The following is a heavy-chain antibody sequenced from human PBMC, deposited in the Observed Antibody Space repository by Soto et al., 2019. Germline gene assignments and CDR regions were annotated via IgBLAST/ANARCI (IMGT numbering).Heavy chain of an antibody. CDR1: GGSINTYY. Sequence: SETLSLTCTVSGGSINTYYWSWIRQSPGKGLEWIGYIHFSGSTNCNPSLKSRLTISIDTSKNQFSLNLSSVTAADTAVYYCATRVPNSETYFAVFDYWGQGTMVTVSS. V-gene: IGHV4-59*08. J-gene: IGHJ4*03. CDR3: ATRVPNSETYFAVFDY. D-gene: IGHD1-26*01. CDR2: IHFSGST.